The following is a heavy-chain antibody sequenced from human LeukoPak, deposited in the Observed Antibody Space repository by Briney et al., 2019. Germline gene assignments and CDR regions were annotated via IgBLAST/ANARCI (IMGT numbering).Heavy chain of an antibody. D-gene: IGHD6-19*01. CDR1: GFTFSSYG. CDR2: VSPSSSSI. Sequence: GGSLRLSXAASGFTFSSYGMKWVRQAPGTGLEWVSYVSPSSSSIYYADSVKGRFTISRDNAKNSLYLQMNSLRAEDTAVYYCAREHTPYGSGCTAAYWGQGTLVTVSS. J-gene: IGHJ4*02. CDR3: AREHTPYGSGCTAAY. V-gene: IGHV3-48*01.